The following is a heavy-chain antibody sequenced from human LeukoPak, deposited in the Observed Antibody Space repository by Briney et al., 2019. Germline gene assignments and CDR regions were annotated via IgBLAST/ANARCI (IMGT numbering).Heavy chain of an antibody. CDR1: GFTFSSYA. D-gene: IGHD6-13*01. V-gene: IGHV3-21*01. Sequence: GGSLRLSCAASGFTFSSYAMSWVRQVPGKGLEWVSSISSSSSYIYYADSVKGRFTISRDNAKNSLYLQMNSLRAEDTAVYYCARGSGATYSSSWYLDYWGQGTLVTVSS. J-gene: IGHJ4*02. CDR3: ARGSGATYSSSWYLDY. CDR2: ISSSSSYI.